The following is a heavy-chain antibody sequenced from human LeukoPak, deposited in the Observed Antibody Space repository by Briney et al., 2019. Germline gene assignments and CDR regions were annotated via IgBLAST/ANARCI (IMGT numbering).Heavy chain of an antibody. Sequence: SSETLSLTCTVSGGSISSYYWSWIRQPPGKGLEWIGYIYYSGSTNYNPSLKSRVTISVDTSKNQFSLKLSSATAADTAVYYCARVAYDFWSGYLPGPFDYWGQGTLVTVSS. CDR1: GGSISSYY. CDR2: IYYSGST. V-gene: IGHV4-59*01. D-gene: IGHD3-3*01. CDR3: ARVAYDFWSGYLPGPFDY. J-gene: IGHJ4*02.